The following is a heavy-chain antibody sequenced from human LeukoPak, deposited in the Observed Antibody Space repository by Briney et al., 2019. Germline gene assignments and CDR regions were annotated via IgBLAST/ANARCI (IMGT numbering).Heavy chain of an antibody. CDR2: ISYDGSNK. CDR3: ARDYGGNPEDYFDY. V-gene: IGHV3-30*01. CDR1: GFTFSSYA. J-gene: IGHJ4*02. Sequence: GGSLRLSCAASGFTFSSYAMHWVRQAPGKGLEWVAVISYDGSNKYYADSVKGRFTISRDNSKNTLYLQMNSLRAEDTAVYYCARDYGGNPEDYFDYWGQGTLVTVFS. D-gene: IGHD4-23*01.